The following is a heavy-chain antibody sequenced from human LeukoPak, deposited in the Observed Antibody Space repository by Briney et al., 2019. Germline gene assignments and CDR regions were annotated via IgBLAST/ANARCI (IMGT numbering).Heavy chain of an antibody. CDR3: ARGCRYYDFWSGYYNWFDP. J-gene: IGHJ5*02. D-gene: IGHD3-3*01. Sequence: NTSETLSLTCAVYGGSFSGYYWSWIRQPPGKGLEWIGEINHSGSTNYNPSLKSRVTISVDTSKNQFSLKLGSVTAADTAVYYCARGCRYYDFWSGYYNWFDPWGQGTLVTVSS. CDR2: INHSGST. CDR1: GGSFSGYY. V-gene: IGHV4-34*01.